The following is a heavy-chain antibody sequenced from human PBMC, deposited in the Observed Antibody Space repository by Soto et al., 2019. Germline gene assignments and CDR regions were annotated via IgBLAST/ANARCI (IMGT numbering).Heavy chain of an antibody. J-gene: IGHJ5*02. CDR3: ARGIQLWGRWWFDP. CDR1: GFTFSSYS. CDR2: ISSSSSYI. V-gene: IGHV3-21*01. Sequence: VQLVESGGGLVKPGGSLRLSCAASGFTFSSYSMNWVRQAPGKGLEWVSSISSSSSYIYYADSVKGRFTISRDNAKNSLYLQMNSLRAEDTAVYYCARGIQLWGRWWFDPWGQGTLVTVSS. D-gene: IGHD5-18*01.